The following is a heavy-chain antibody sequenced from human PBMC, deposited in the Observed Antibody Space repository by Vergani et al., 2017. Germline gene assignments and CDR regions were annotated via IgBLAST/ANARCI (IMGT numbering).Heavy chain of an antibody. CDR3: ARDLSYSTAWAHFDS. V-gene: IGHV3-30*03. CDR2: ISYDGDRR. D-gene: IGHD4-11*01. CDR1: GFSFRGHG. J-gene: IGHJ4*02. Sequence: QVHLVESGGGVVQPGRSLTLSCVASGFSFRGHGMHWVRQAPGKGLEWVAMISYDGDRRFYGDFAKGRFTISSDSSKTVYLQLNSLRVEDPAMYFCARDLSYSTAWAHFDSRGQGTLVTVSS.